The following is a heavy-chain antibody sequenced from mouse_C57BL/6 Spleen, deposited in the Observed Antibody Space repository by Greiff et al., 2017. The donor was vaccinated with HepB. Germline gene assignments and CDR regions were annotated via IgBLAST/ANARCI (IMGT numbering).Heavy chain of an antibody. CDR2: IYPGSGST. V-gene: IGHV1-55*01. D-gene: IGHD1-1*01. CDR3: ARDRGVVAHWYFDV. Sequence: QVQLQQPGAELVKPGASVKMSCKASGYTFTSYWITWVKQRPGQGLEWIGDIYPGSGSTNYNEKFKSKATLTVDTSSSTAYMQLSSLTSEDSAVYYCARDRGVVAHWYFDVWGTGTTVTVSS. CDR1: GYTFTSYW. J-gene: IGHJ1*03.